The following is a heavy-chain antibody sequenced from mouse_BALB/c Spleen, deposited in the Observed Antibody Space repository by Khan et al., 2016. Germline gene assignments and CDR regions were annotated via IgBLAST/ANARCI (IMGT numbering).Heavy chain of an antibody. J-gene: IGHJ2*01. V-gene: IGHV14-4*02. CDR2: IDPENGDS. CDR3: YAIYCSSVVFFDY. CDR1: VFNIKDYY. Sequence: VQLQQSGAELVRSGASVKLSCTASVFNIKDYYMHWVKQRPEQGLEWIGWIDPENGDSEYAPKFQGKATMSADTSSNAAYLQFSRLTSGASAFPYCYAIYCSSVVFFDYWGQGTTLTVSS. D-gene: IGHD1-1*01.